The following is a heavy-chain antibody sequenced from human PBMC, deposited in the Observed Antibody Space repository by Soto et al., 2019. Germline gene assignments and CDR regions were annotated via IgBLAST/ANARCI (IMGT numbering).Heavy chain of an antibody. CDR3: AKDRRDRGHVNYDFWCGYYQPGYFDL. CDR1: GFTFSSYA. CDR2: ISGSGGST. J-gene: IGHJ2*01. Sequence: EVQLLESGGGLVQPGGSLRLSCAASGFTFSSYAMSWVRQAPGKGLEWVSAISGSGGSTYYADSVKGRFTISRDNSKNTLYLQMNSLRAEDTAVYYCAKDRRDRGHVNYDFWCGYYQPGYFDLWGRGTLVTVSS. D-gene: IGHD3-3*01. V-gene: IGHV3-23*01.